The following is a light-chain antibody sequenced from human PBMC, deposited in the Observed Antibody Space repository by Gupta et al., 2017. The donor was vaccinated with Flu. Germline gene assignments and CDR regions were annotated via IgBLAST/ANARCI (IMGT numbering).Light chain of an antibody. CDR1: PNNRGY. CDR3: QQSKKLPRT. V-gene: IGKV1-39*01. CDR2: AAS. Sequence: VWATVRGKSIMSCRESPNNRGYLNWYQQKPGKAPKLLIYAASTWESGVSERFSGSGSGTDFTLTISSLQAEDVATYYCQQSKKLPRTFGQGTRLEIK. J-gene: IGKJ5*01.